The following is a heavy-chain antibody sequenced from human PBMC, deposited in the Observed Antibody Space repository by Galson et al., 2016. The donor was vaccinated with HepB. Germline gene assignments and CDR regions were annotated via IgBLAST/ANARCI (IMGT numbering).Heavy chain of an antibody. V-gene: IGHV3-21*05. D-gene: IGHD2-21*01. J-gene: IGHJ5*02. CDR2: ISSSSSDS. Sequence: SLRLSCAASGFTFSTYSMTWVRQAPGKGLEWISYISSSSSDSFYADSVRGRFTISRDNSWNTLSLQMNSLRAEDTALYYCAKGGHYSPFDPWGQGTLVTVSS. CDR3: AKGGHYSPFDP. CDR1: GFTFSTYS.